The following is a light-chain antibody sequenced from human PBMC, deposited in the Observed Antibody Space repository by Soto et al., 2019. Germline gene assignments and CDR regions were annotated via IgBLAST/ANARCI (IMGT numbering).Light chain of an antibody. CDR3: QQYNYWVT. CDR1: QSVTSN. J-gene: IGKJ4*01. CDR2: AAS. V-gene: IGKV3-15*01. Sequence: EIVMTQSPATLSVSPGERATLSCRASQSVTSNLAWYQQKPGHAPRLLIYAASTRANGIPARFSGSGSGTEFTLTISSLQSDDSAVYYCQQYNYWVTFGGGTKVEIK.